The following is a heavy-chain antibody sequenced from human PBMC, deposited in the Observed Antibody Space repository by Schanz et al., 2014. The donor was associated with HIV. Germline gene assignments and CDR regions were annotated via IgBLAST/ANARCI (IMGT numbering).Heavy chain of an antibody. V-gene: IGHV3-23*01. CDR1: GFNFSNFA. CDR3: AKMARSVAANTNFDY. CDR2: ISGSGVST. J-gene: IGHJ4*02. D-gene: IGHD6-19*01. Sequence: EVQLLESGGGLEQPGGSLRLSCAASGFNFSNFAMSWVRQAPGKGLEWVSSISGSGVSTFYAGSVKGRFAISRDKSKNTLYLQMNSLRVEDTAVYYCAKMARSVAANTNFDYWGQGTLVTVSS.